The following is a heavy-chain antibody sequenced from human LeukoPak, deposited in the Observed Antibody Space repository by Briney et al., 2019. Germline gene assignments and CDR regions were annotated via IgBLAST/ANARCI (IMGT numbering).Heavy chain of an antibody. CDR1: GFTFSSYG. V-gene: IGHV3-33*01. D-gene: IGHD4-23*01. CDR3: ARDYGGNWFDP. J-gene: IGHJ5*02. Sequence: GRSLRLSCAASGFTFSSYGMHWVRQAPGEGLEWVAVIWYDGSNKYYADSVKGRFTISRDNSKNTLYLQMNSLRAEDTAVYYCARDYGGNWFDPWGQGTLVTVSS. CDR2: IWYDGSNK.